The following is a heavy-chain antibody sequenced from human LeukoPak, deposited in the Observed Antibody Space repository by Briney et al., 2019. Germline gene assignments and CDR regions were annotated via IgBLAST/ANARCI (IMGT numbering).Heavy chain of an antibody. CDR2: IYYSGST. Sequence: SETLSLTCTVSGGSISSGGYYWSWIRQPPGKGLEWIGYIYYSGSTNYNPSLKSRVTISVDTSKNQFSLKLSSVTAADTAVYYCARVSYSRGRGPFDYWGQGTLVTVSS. CDR3: ARVSYSRGRGPFDY. J-gene: IGHJ4*02. V-gene: IGHV4-61*08. CDR1: GGSISSGGYY. D-gene: IGHD6-13*01.